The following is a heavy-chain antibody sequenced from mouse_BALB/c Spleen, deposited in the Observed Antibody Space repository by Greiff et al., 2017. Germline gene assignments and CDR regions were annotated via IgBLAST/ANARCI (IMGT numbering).Heavy chain of an antibody. J-gene: IGHJ3*01. CDR3: LRLPLPY. CDR2: IRSKSNNYAT. Sequence: EVMLVESGGGLVQPKGSLKLSCAASGFTFNTYAMNWVRQAPGKGVEWVARIRSKSNNYATYYADSVKDRFTISRDDSQSMLYLQMNNLKTEDTAMYYCLRLPLPYWGQGTLVTVSA. V-gene: IGHV10-1*02. CDR1: GFTFNTYA.